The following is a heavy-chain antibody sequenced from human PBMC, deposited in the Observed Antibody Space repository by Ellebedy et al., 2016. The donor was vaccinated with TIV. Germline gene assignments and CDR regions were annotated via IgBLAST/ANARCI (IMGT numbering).Heavy chain of an antibody. J-gene: IGHJ4*02. D-gene: IGHD1/OR15-1a*01. V-gene: IGHV3-72*01. Sequence: GGSLRLXCATSGFTFSDHHMDWVRQAPGKGLEWVGRTRNKADRYTTSYAASVKGRFTISRDDSKNSLYLQMNSLKTEDTAVYYCAVPNKDYWGQGTLVTVSS. CDR1: GFTFSDHH. CDR3: AVPNKDY. CDR2: TRNKADRYTT.